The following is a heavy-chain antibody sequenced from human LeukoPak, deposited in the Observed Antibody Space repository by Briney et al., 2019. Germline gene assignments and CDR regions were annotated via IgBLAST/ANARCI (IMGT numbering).Heavy chain of an antibody. D-gene: IGHD3-16*01. CDR2: LSSSGNA. V-gene: IGHV3-48*03. CDR3: ARRLR. J-gene: IGHJ3*01. Sequence: GGSLRLSCAASGFSFSDHEMNWVRQAPGKGLEWVSYLSSSGNAYYADSVKGRFTISRDNAKNSLYLQMNSLRAEDTAVYYCARRLRWGQGTMVTVSS. CDR1: GFSFSDHE.